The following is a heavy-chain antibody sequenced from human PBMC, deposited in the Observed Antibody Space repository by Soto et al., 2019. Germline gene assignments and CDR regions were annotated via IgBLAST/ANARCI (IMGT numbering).Heavy chain of an antibody. D-gene: IGHD3-10*01. CDR2: INSDGSST. Sequence: GGSLRLSCAASGFTFSPFWMHWVRQVPGKGPVWVSRINSDGSSTSYADSVKGRFTISRDNAKNTLYLQMNSLRAEDTAVYYCAKDYYGSASYLRAPMDVWGQGTTVTVSS. V-gene: IGHV3-74*01. CDR1: GFTFSPFW. J-gene: IGHJ6*02. CDR3: AKDYYGSASYLRAPMDV.